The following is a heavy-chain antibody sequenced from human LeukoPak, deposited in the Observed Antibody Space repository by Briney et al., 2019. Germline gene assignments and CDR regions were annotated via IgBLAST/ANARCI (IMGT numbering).Heavy chain of an antibody. CDR1: GFTFSNYW. V-gene: IGHV3-74*01. J-gene: IGHJ4*02. CDR2: INSDGGST. Sequence: VGSLRLSCEASGFTFSNYWMHWVRQAPGKGLVWVSRINSDGGSTTYADSVKGRFTISRDNAKNTLYLQMNSLRAEDTAVYYCARDLGTGMATADYWGQGTLVTVSS. CDR3: ARDLGTGMATADY. D-gene: IGHD5-18*01.